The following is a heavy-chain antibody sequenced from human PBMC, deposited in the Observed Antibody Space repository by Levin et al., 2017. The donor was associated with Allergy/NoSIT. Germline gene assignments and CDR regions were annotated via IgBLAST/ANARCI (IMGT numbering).Heavy chain of an antibody. CDR1: GFTFSSYA. D-gene: IGHD3-10*01. CDR3: ARKAPGSVDY. V-gene: IGHV3-23*01. J-gene: IGHJ4*02. CDR2: ISGSGGTT. Sequence: PGGSLRLSCAGSGFTFSSYAMSWIRQAPGKGLEWVSEISGSGGTTYYADSVKGRFTISRDNSKNTLYLQMNSLRAEDTAVYYCARKAPGSVDYWGQGTLVTVSS.